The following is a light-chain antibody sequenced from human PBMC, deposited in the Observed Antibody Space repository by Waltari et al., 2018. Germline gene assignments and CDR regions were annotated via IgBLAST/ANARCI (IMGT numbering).Light chain of an antibody. CDR2: DVT. J-gene: IGLJ2*01. Sequence: QSALTQPASVSGSPGQAITISCTRTNSDIGYYNYVSWYQQYPGKAPKLMIFDVTRGPSGVSHLFSGSKSGNTASLTISGIQAEDDADYSCAAYTSTNTVIFGGGTKVTVL. CDR3: AAYTSTNTVI. V-gene: IGLV2-14*01. CDR1: NSDIGYYNY.